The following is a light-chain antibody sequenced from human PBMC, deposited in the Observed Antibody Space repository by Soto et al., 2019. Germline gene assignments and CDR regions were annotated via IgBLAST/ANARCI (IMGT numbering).Light chain of an antibody. Sequence: QSVLTQPPSASGTPGQRVTISCSGSTSNIGSKTVSWYQQLPGSAPKLLIYDDNKRPSGIPARFSGSKSGTSATLGITGLETGDEADYYCGAWDDSLNVYVFGSGTKLTVL. CDR3: GAWDDSLNVYV. J-gene: IGLJ1*01. CDR1: TSNIGSKT. V-gene: IGLV1-44*01. CDR2: DDN.